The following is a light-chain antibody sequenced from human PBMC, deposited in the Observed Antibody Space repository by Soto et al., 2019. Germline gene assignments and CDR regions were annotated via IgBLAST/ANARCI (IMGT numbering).Light chain of an antibody. CDR3: QQYGGSPPT. CDR2: GAS. Sequence: EIVVTQSPAHLFLSPGERAKLSCRASQSVSSYLAWYQQNPGQAPRLLISGASSRAPGIPDRFSGSGSETDFTLTFSRLEPDDFAVYHCQQYGGSPPTCGQGTKVDIK. J-gene: IGKJ1*01. V-gene: IGKV3-20*01. CDR1: QSVSSY.